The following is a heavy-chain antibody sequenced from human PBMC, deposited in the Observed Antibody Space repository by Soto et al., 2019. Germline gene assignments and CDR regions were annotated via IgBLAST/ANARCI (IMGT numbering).Heavy chain of an antibody. CDR1: GYTFTNYW. Sequence: GESLKISCKGSGYTFTNYWINWMRQLPGKGLEWRGKIDPSDSYTNYSPSFQGHVTISPDKSISTAYLQWSSLKASDTAMYYCARQEMATIGDSFDICGQGTMVTVSS. J-gene: IGHJ3*02. D-gene: IGHD5-12*01. CDR3: ARQEMATIGDSFDI. V-gene: IGHV5-10-1*01. CDR2: IDPSDSYT.